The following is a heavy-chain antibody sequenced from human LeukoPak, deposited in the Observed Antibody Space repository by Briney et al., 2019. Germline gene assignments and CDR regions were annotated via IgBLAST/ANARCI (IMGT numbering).Heavy chain of an antibody. J-gene: IGHJ4*02. CDR2: ISTSGGNM. V-gene: IGHV3-23*01. Sequence: PGGSLRLSCAASGFTFSSAAMTWVRQAPGKGLEWVSSISTSGGNMLYAESVKGRFTISRDNSKNTLYLQMNSLRDEDTALYYCARGAYSSSPDYWGQGTRVTVSS. CDR1: GFTFSSAA. CDR3: ARGAYSSSPDY. D-gene: IGHD6-13*01.